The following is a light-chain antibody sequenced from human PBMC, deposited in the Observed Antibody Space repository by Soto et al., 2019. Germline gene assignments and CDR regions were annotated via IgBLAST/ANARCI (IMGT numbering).Light chain of an antibody. J-gene: IGKJ4*01. V-gene: IGKV3D-15*01. CDR3: QQYNNWPPVA. Sequence: EIVMTQSPATLSVSPGERATLSCRASQSVTKLAWYQQKPGQAPRLLIYGVSTRATGTPARFSGSGSGTDFTLTISSLQSEDFAVYYCQQYNNWPPVAFGGGTKVEFK. CDR1: QSVTK. CDR2: GVS.